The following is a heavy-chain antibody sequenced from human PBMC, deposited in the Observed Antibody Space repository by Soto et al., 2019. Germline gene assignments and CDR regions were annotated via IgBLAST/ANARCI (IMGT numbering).Heavy chain of an antibody. CDR3: ARDYTSSSNYDSANYGYFDF. J-gene: IGHJ4*02. Sequence: ASVKVSCKASGYTFTGCYMHWVRQAPGQGLEWMGWINPNSGGTNYAQKFQGWVTMTRDTSISTAYMELSRLRSDDTAVYYCARDYTSSSNYDSANYGYFDFWGLGTLVTVSS. CDR2: INPNSGGT. CDR1: GYTFTGCY. D-gene: IGHD3-22*01. V-gene: IGHV1-2*04.